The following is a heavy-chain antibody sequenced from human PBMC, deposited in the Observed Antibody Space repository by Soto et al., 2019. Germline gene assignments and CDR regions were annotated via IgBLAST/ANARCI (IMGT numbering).Heavy chain of an antibody. CDR3: ARGRPRNCFDP. CDR2: IYHCGST. CDR1: GGSISSSNW. V-gene: IGHV4-4*02. D-gene: IGHD6-25*01. J-gene: IGHJ5*02. Sequence: QVQLQESGPGLVKPSGTLSLTCAVSGGSISSSNWWSWVRQPPGKGLEWIGEIYHCGSTNYNPSLKSRVTTSVDKSKNQFPLKLSSVTAADTAVYYCARGRPRNCFDPWGQGTLVTVSS.